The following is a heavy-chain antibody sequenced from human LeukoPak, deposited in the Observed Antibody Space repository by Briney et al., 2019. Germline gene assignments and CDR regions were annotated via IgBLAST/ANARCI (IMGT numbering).Heavy chain of an antibody. Sequence: PGGSLRLSWAAAGFSFISYGMHWVRQAPGKGREWVGVISDDGRRKDYADSVKGRFTISRDNSKDTLYLQMNSLRAEDTAVYYCAKRPSDYGDYVSYFDYWGQGTLVTVSS. CDR3: AKRPSDYGDYVSYFDY. V-gene: IGHV3-30*18. D-gene: IGHD4-17*01. CDR2: ISDDGRRK. CDR1: GFSFISYG. J-gene: IGHJ4*02.